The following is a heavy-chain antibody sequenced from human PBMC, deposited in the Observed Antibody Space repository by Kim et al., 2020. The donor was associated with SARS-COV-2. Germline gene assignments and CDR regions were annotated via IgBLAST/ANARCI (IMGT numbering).Heavy chain of an antibody. J-gene: IGHJ4*02. V-gene: IGHV4-34*01. D-gene: IGHD2-8*01. CDR3: ARSMPYLSYSLGY. CDR1: GGSFSGYY. CDR2: INHSGST. Sequence: SETLSLTCAVYGGSFSGYYWSWIRQPPGKGLEWIGEINHSGSTNYNPSLKSRVTISVDTSKNQFSLKLSSVTAADTAVYYCARSMPYLSYSLGYWGQGTLVTVSS.